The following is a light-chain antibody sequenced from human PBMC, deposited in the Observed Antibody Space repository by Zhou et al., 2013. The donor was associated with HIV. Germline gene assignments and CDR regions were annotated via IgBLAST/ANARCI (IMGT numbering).Light chain of an antibody. V-gene: IGKV1-39*01. CDR3: QQSYSTLLT. J-gene: IGKJ4*01. CDR2: KAS. Sequence: DIQMTQSPSYLSASVGDTVTITCRASQSVSKSLAWYQQKPGRAPRLLVYKASSLQSGVPSRFSGSGSGTDFTLTISSLQPEDFATYYCQQSYSTLLTFGGGTKVEIK. CDR1: QSVSKS.